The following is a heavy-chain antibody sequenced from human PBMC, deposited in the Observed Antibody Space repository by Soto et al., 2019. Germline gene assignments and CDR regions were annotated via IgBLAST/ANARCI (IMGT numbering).Heavy chain of an antibody. V-gene: IGHV5-51*01. J-gene: IGHJ6*02. CDR2: IYPGDSDT. Sequence: GGSLQISCKGSGYSLTSYWIGWVRQMPGKGLEWIGIIYPGDSDTRYSPSFQRQVTISADKSISTAYLQWSSLKASDTAMYCCARCRISPFYYGMDVWGQGTKVTVSS. CDR1: GYSLTSYW. CDR3: ARCRISPFYYGMDV.